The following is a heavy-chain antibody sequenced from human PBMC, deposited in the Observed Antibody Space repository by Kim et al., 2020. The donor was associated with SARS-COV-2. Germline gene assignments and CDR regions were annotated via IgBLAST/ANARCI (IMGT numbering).Heavy chain of an antibody. CDR2: MNPNSGNT. D-gene: IGHD6-19*01. CDR3: ARGTRQWLVRGPYYYYMDV. V-gene: IGHV1-8*01. J-gene: IGHJ6*03. CDR1: GYTFTSYD. Sequence: ASVKVSCKASGYTFTSYDINWVRQATGQGLEWMGWMNPNSGNTGYAQKFQGRVTMTRNTSISTAYMELSSLRSEDTAVYYCARGTRQWLVRGPYYYYMDVWGKGTTVTVSS.